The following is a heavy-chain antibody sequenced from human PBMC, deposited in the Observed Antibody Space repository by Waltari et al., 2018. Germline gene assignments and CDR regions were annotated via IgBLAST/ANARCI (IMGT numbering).Heavy chain of an antibody. CDR3: ATSPTRSF. J-gene: IGHJ4*02. D-gene: IGHD2-15*01. V-gene: IGHV3-53*02. CDR1: GPTVGNNY. Sequence: EVQLVETGGGSFQPGASLRLSCAASGPTVGNNYMSWVRQAPGKGLGGVSVSYSGGTTQYADSVKGRFTISRDSSKNTLYLQMNSLRVEDTAVYYCATSPTRSFWGQGTLVAVSS. CDR2: SYSGGTT.